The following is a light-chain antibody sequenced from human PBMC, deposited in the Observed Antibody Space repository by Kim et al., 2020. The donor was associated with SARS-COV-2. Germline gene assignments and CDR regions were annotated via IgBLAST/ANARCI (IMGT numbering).Light chain of an antibody. Sequence: GQSVTTSCTGTSSDMGGYNHVSWYQQHPGKAPKLMIYEVNKWPSGVPDRFSGSKSGNTASLTVSGLQAEDEAYYYCSSHADSNIVLFGGGTQLTVL. V-gene: IGLV2-8*01. CDR1: SSDMGGYNH. CDR3: SSHADSNIVL. CDR2: EVN. J-gene: IGLJ2*01.